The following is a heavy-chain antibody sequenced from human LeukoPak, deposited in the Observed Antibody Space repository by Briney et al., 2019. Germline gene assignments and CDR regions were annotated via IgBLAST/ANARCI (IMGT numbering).Heavy chain of an antibody. CDR3: AREGPYYDILTGYLTLHLNPPQD. Sequence: ASVKVSCEASGYTFTGYYMHWVRQAPGQGLEWMGWINPNSGATNYAQKFQGRVTMTRDTSISTAHMELSRLRSDDTAVYYCAREGPYYDILTGYLTLHLNPPQDWGQGTLVTVSS. D-gene: IGHD3-9*01. CDR1: GYTFTGYY. V-gene: IGHV1-2*02. J-gene: IGHJ4*02. CDR2: INPNSGAT.